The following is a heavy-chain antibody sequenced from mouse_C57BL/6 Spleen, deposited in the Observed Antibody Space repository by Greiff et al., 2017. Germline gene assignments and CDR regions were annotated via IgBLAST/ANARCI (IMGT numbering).Heavy chain of an antibody. D-gene: IGHD2-4*01. CDR1: GYAFSSSW. J-gene: IGHJ3*01. V-gene: IGHV1-82*01. CDR2: IYPGDGDT. Sequence: VKLQQSGPELVKPGASVKISCKASGYAFSSSWMNWVKQRPGKGLEWIGRIYPGDGDTNYNGKFKGKATLTADKSSSTAYMQLSSLTSEDSAVXCCARGDYDWFAYWGQGTLVTVSA. CDR3: ARGDYDWFAY.